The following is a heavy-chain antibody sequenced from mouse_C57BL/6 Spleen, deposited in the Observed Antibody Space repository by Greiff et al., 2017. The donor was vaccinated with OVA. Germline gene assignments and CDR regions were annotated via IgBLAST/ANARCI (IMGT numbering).Heavy chain of an antibody. CDR1: GYTFTSYW. Sequence: VQLQQPGAELVKPGASVTLSCKASGYTFTSYWMHWVKQRPGQGLEWIGMIPPTSGSTNYNEKFKSKATLTVDKSSSTAYMQLSSLTSEDSAVDYCARGEYGNYFDYWGQGTTLTVAA. D-gene: IGHD2-1*01. CDR3: ARGEYGNYFDY. J-gene: IGHJ2*01. CDR2: IPPTSGST. V-gene: IGHV1-64*01.